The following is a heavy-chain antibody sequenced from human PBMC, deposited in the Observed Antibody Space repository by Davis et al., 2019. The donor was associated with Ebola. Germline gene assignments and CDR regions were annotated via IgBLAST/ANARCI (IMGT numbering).Heavy chain of an antibody. CDR2: ISSSSSYI. D-gene: IGHD6-13*01. Sequence: GESLKISCAASGFTFSSYSMNWLRQAPGKGLEWVSSISSSSSYIYYADSVKGRFTISRDNAKNSLYLQMNSLSAEDTAVYYCARGVAAAGRGPYWGQGTLVTVSS. CDR1: GFTFSSYS. V-gene: IGHV3-21*01. CDR3: ARGVAAAGRGPY. J-gene: IGHJ4*02.